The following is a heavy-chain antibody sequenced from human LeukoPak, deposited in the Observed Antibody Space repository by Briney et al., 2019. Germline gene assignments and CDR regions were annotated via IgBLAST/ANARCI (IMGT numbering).Heavy chain of an antibody. CDR2: ISGSGVNS. J-gene: IGHJ4*02. CDR3: AKGSKRITMIVVVTPFDY. CDR1: GFTFGSYA. D-gene: IGHD3-22*01. V-gene: IGHV3-23*01. Sequence: GGSLRLSCAASGFTFGSYAMSWVRQAPGKGLEWVSAISGSGVNSYYADSVKGRFTISRDNSKNTLFLQVNSLRAEDTALYYCAKGSKRITMIVVVTPFDYWGQRTLVTVSS.